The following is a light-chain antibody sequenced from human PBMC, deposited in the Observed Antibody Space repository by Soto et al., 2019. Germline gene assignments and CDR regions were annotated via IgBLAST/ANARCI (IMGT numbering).Light chain of an antibody. J-gene: IGKJ1*01. CDR2: DAS. V-gene: IGKV3-15*01. CDR3: QQYNNWWT. CDR1: QSVSSN. Sequence: ESVLTQSPGTLSLSPGERATLSCRASQSVSSNLAWYQQKPGQAPRLLIYDASTRATGIPVRFSGSGSGTEFTLTISSLQSEDSAVYYCQQYNNWWTFGQGTKVDI.